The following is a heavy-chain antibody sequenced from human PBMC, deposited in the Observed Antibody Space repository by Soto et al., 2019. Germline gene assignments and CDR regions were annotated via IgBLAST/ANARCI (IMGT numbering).Heavy chain of an antibody. CDR2: ISAHNGNT. D-gene: IGHD1-1*01. Sequence: QVHLVQSGAEVKKPGASVKVSCKASGYTFTSYGITWVRQAPGQGLEWMGWISAHNGNTDYAQKLQGRVIVPRDTSTSTAYMERRSLRSDDTAVYYCARGRYGDYWGQGALVTVSS. V-gene: IGHV1-18*01. CDR3: ARGRYGDY. CDR1: GYTFTSYG. J-gene: IGHJ4*02.